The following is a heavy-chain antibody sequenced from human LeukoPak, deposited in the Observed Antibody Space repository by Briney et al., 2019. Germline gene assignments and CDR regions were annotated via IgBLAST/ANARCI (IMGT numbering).Heavy chain of an antibody. Sequence: GGSLRLSCAASGFTFSSYSMSWVRQAPGKGLEWVSAISGSGGSTYYADSVKGRFTISRDNSKNTLYLQMNSLRAEDTAVYYCAKAGGMTTVAPFDPWGQGTLVTVSS. D-gene: IGHD4-23*01. J-gene: IGHJ5*02. CDR2: ISGSGGST. CDR3: AKAGGMTTVAPFDP. V-gene: IGHV3-23*01. CDR1: GFTFSSYS.